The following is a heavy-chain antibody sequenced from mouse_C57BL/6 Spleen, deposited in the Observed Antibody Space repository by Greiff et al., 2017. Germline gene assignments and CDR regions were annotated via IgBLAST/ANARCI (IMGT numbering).Heavy chain of an antibody. D-gene: IGHD1-1*01. CDR3: ALPFYYYGSNHWYFDV. Sequence: QVQLQQSGAELMKPGASVKLSCKATGYTFTGYWIEWVKQRPGHGLEWIGEILPGSGSTNYNEKFKGKATFTADTSSNTAYMQLSSLTTEDSAIYYCALPFYYYGSNHWYFDVWGTGTTVTVSS. CDR1: GYTFTGYW. J-gene: IGHJ1*03. CDR2: ILPGSGST. V-gene: IGHV1-9*01.